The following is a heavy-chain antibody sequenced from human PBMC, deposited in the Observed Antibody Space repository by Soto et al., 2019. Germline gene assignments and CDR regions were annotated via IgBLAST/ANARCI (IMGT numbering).Heavy chain of an antibody. V-gene: IGHV3-7*01. CDR2: LNQDGSDI. J-gene: IGHJ4*02. Sequence: GGSLRLSCAVSGFTFSKYWVTWLRQAPGKGLEWVANLNQDGSDIYYVDSVKGRFTVSRDNANNSLYLQMNSLRAEDTAVYYCARGSLDYWGQGTLVTVSS. CDR3: ARGSLDY. CDR1: GFTFSKYW.